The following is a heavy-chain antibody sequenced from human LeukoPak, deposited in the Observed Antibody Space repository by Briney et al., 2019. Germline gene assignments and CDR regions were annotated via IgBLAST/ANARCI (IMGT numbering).Heavy chain of an antibody. V-gene: IGHV3-33*01. D-gene: IGHD4-17*01. Sequence: GGSLRLSCAASGFTFSSYGMHWVRQAPGKGLGWVAVIWYDGSNKYYADSVKGRFTISRDNSKNTLYLQMNSLRAEDTAVYYCARELSGDQKDYYYYYGMDVWGQGNTVTVSS. CDR1: GFTFSSYG. CDR3: ARELSGDQKDYYYYYGMDV. J-gene: IGHJ6*02. CDR2: IWYDGSNK.